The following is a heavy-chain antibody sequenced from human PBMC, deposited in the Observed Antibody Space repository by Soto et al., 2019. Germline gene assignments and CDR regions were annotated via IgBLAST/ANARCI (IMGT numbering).Heavy chain of an antibody. CDR2: LSYDGSNK. Sequence: GGSLRLSCAASGFTFSSYGMHWVRQAPGKGLEWVAVLSYDGSNKNYADSLKGRFTISRDNSKNTLYLQMNSLRAEDTAVYYCAKDHSGSSSNNFDYWGQGTLVTVSS. CDR3: AKDHSGSSSNNFDY. J-gene: IGHJ4*02. V-gene: IGHV3-30*18. D-gene: IGHD6-13*01. CDR1: GFTFSSYG.